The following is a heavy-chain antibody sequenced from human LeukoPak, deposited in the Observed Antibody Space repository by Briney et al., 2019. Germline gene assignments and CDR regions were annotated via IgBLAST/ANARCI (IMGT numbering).Heavy chain of an antibody. V-gene: IGHV3-48*02. CDR2: ISSSSSTI. J-gene: IGHJ3*02. D-gene: IGHD3-22*01. CDR3: ARDGAYYYDSSGYSGGGAFDI. CDR1: GFTFSSYS. Sequence: GGSLRLSCVVSGFTFSSYSMNWVRQAPGKGLEWVSYISSSSSTIYHADSVKGRFTISRDNAKNSLYLQMNSLRDEDTAVHYCARDGAYYYDSSGYSGGGAFDIWGQGTMVTVSS.